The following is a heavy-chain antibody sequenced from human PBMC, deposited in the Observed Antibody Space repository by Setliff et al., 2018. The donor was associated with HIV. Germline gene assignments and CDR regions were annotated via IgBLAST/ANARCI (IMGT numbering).Heavy chain of an antibody. V-gene: IGHV3-66*01. D-gene: IGHD1-1*01. CDR2: IYSDDYT. Sequence: GGSLRLSCAASGFTFSAYGMNWVRRAPGKGLEWVSIIYSDDYTKYADSLKGRFTISRDTSKNTVYLQMTSLRAEDTAVYYCARSPGMFDYWGQGTPVTVSS. CDR3: ARSPGMFDY. J-gene: IGHJ4*02. CDR1: GFTFSAYG.